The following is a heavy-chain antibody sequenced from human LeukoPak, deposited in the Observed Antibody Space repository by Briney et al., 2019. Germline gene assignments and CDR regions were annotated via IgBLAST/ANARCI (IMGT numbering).Heavy chain of an antibody. CDR3: ARDPVLRFLEWLPQYYFDY. D-gene: IGHD3-3*01. CDR2: INPSGGST. J-gene: IGHJ4*02. CDR1: GYTFTSYY. V-gene: IGHV1-46*01. Sequence: ASVKVSCKASGYTFTSYYMHWVRQAPGQGLEWMGIINPSGGSTSYAQKFQGRVTMTRDTSTSTVYMELSSLRSEDTAVYYCARDPVLRFLEWLPQYYFDYWGQGALVTVSS.